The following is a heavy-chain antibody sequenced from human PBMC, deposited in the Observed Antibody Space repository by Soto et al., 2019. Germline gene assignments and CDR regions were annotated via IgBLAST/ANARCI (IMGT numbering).Heavy chain of an antibody. CDR3: ARRYDFWSGWGDYYYGLDV. V-gene: IGHV1-46*01. Sequence: ASVKVSCKTSGSTFTRYYMHWGRQAPGQGLEWMGIINPSGGSTSYAQKFQGRVTMTRDTSTSTVYMELSSLRSEDTAVYYCARRYDFWSGWGDYYYGLDVWGHGTPGTVA. CDR2: INPSGGST. J-gene: IGHJ6*02. CDR1: GSTFTRYY. D-gene: IGHD3-3*01.